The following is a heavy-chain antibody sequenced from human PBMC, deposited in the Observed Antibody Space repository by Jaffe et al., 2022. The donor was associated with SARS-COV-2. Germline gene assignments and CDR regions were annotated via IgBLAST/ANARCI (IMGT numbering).Heavy chain of an antibody. D-gene: IGHD3-22*01. V-gene: IGHV3-30*04. Sequence: QVQLVESGGGVVQPGRSLRLSCAASGFTFSSYAMHWVRQAPGKGLEWVAVISYDGSNKYYADSVKGRFTISRDNSKNTLYLQMNSLRAEDTAVYYCARSYYDMVPFDYWGQGTLVTVSS. CDR3: ARSYYDMVPFDY. J-gene: IGHJ4*02. CDR1: GFTFSSYA. CDR2: ISYDGSNK.